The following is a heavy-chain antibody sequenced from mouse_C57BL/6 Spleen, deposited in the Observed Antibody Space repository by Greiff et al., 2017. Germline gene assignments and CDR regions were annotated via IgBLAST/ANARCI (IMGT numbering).Heavy chain of an antibody. J-gene: IGHJ3*01. V-gene: IGHV1-78*01. CDR1: GYTFTDHT. CDR2: IYPRDGGT. D-gene: IGHD1-1*01. Sequence: QVQLQQSDAELVKPGASVKISCKVSGYTFTDHTIHWMKRRHEKGLEWIGFIYPRDGGTKYNEKFKGKATLTVDKSSSTAYMQLNSLTSEDSAVYFCARTTTVVDWFAYWGQGTLVTVSA. CDR3: ARTTTVVDWFAY.